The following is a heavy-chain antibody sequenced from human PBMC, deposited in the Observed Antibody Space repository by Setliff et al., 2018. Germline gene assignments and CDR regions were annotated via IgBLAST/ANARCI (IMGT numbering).Heavy chain of an antibody. V-gene: IGHV1-24*01. CDR1: GNTLTHLS. J-gene: IGHJ4*02. D-gene: IGHD3-10*01. CDR2: FDPEEGER. CDR3: AIDSVVRGFINGDSFDY. Sequence: ASVKVSCKVSGNTLTHLSIHWVRQTPGEGLEWIGGFDPEEGERIYAPRLQGRVTMTEDTSSDTAYMELSSLRPEDTAVYYCAIDSVVRGFINGDSFDYWGQGTLVTVSS.